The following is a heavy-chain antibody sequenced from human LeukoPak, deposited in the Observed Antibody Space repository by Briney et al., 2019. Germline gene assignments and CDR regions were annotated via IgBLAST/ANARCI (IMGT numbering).Heavy chain of an antibody. D-gene: IGHD6-6*01. CDR2: INSDGINT. J-gene: IGHJ5*02. CDR1: GFTFSNYW. V-gene: IGHV3-74*01. Sequence: GGSLRLSCAASGFTFSNYWMHWVRQAPGKGLVWVSRINSDGINTSYADSVKGRFTISRDNAKNSLYLQMNSLRAEDTALYYCARDKYGSIADAWGQGTLVTVSS. CDR3: ARDKYGSIADA.